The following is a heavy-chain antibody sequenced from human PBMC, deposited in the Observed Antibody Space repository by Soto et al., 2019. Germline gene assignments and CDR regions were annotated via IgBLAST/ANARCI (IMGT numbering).Heavy chain of an antibody. Sequence: ASVKVSCKASGYTFTSFYIHWVRQAPGQGLEWMGIIDPSGRSTNYAQKFQGRVTMTRDTSTSTVYMELSSLRSEDTAVFYCARAAGSSSPSDYWGQGTLVTVSS. J-gene: IGHJ4*02. D-gene: IGHD6-6*01. CDR3: ARAAGSSSPSDY. CDR1: GYTFTSFY. V-gene: IGHV1-46*01. CDR2: IDPSGRST.